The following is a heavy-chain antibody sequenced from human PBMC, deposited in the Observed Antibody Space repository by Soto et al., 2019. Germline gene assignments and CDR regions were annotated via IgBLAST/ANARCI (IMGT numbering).Heavy chain of an antibody. CDR3: ARDSCSSCPLDY. Sequence: HPGGSLRLSCAASGFTFSSYAMHWVRQAPGKGLEWVAVISYDGSNKYYADSVKGRFTISRDNSKNTLYLQMNSLRAEDTAVYYCARDSCSSCPLDYWGQGTLVTVSS. CDR2: ISYDGSNK. CDR1: GFTFSSYA. J-gene: IGHJ4*02. D-gene: IGHD2-15*01. V-gene: IGHV3-30-3*01.